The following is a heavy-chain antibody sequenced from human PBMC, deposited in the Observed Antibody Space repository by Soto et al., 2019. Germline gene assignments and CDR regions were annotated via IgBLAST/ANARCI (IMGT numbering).Heavy chain of an antibody. CDR1: GYTFTSYG. CDR2: ISAYNGNT. D-gene: IGHD3-10*01. V-gene: IGHV1-18*01. CDR3: ARDSLWFGEPHFDY. Sequence: QVQLVQSGAEVKKPGASVKVSCKASGYTFTSYGISWVRQAPGQGLEWMGWISAYNGNTQYAQKLQGRVTMTTDTSTSTAYMGLRSPRSDDTAVYYCARDSLWFGEPHFDYWGQGTLVTVSS. J-gene: IGHJ4*02.